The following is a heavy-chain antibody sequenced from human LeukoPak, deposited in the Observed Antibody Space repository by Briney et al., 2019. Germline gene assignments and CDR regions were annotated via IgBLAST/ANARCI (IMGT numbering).Heavy chain of an antibody. V-gene: IGHV3-30*18. CDR3: AKGNLLYCCSTSCYDYFDY. D-gene: IGHD2-2*01. Sequence: GGSLRLSCAASGLTFSTYGMHWVRQAPGKGLEWVAVISYDGSNKYYADSVKGRFTISRDNSKNTLYLQMNSLRAEDTAVYYCAKGNLLYCCSTSCYDYFDYWGQGTLVTVSS. CDR2: ISYDGSNK. CDR1: GLTFSTYG. J-gene: IGHJ4*02.